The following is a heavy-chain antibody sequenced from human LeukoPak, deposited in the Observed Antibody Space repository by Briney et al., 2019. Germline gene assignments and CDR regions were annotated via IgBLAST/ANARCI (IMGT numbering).Heavy chain of an antibody. CDR1: GFTFTSYN. Sequence: SGGSLRLSCAASGFTFTSYNMNWVRQAPGKGLEWVSSITSSSSYIYYADSVKGRFTISRDNAKNSLYLQMDSLRVEDTAVYYCARVMTTVTKAFDYWGQGTLVTVSS. D-gene: IGHD4-17*01. CDR2: ITSSSSYI. J-gene: IGHJ4*02. V-gene: IGHV3-21*06. CDR3: ARVMTTVTKAFDY.